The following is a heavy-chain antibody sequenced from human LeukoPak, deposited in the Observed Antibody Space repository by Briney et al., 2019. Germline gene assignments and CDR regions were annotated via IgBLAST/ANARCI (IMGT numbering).Heavy chain of an antibody. Sequence: GRSLRLSCAASGFTFSSYSMNWVRQAPGKGLEWVSYISSSSSTIYYADSVKGRFTISRDNAKNSLYLQMNSLRAEDTAVYYCARWTDYGSGSTNWGRGTLVTVSS. CDR3: ARWTDYGSGSTN. CDR2: ISSSSSTI. D-gene: IGHD3-10*01. V-gene: IGHV3-48*01. J-gene: IGHJ4*02. CDR1: GFTFSSYS.